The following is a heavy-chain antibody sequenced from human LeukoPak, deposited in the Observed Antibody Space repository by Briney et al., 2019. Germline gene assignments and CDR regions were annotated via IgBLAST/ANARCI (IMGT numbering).Heavy chain of an antibody. D-gene: IGHD3-9*01. CDR1: DYAFTKYG. V-gene: IGHV1-18*01. Sequence: ASVKVSCRASDYAFTKYGNSWVRQAPGQGLEWMGWISGYNGNTKKAQKFQGRVIMTTDTSTSTAYMELRSLRSDDTAVYYCARMAYDMLTGYFQPNWFDPWGQGTLVTVSS. CDR2: ISGYNGNT. CDR3: ARMAYDMLTGYFQPNWFDP. J-gene: IGHJ5*02.